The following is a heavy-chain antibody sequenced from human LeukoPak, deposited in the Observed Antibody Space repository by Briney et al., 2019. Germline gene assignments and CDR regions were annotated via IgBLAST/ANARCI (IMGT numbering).Heavy chain of an antibody. D-gene: IGHD1-26*01. CDR1: GFTFSSYG. Sequence: GRSLRLSCAASGFTFSSYGMHWVRQAPGKGLEWVAVISYDGSNKYYADSVKGRFTISRDKSKNTLYLQMNSLRAEDTAVYYCAKLYSGSYPLDYWGQGTLVTVSS. CDR2: ISYDGSNK. V-gene: IGHV3-30*18. J-gene: IGHJ4*02. CDR3: AKLYSGSYPLDY.